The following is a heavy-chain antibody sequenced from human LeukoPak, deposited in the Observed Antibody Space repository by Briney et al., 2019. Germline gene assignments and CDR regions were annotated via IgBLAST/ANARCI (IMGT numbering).Heavy chain of an antibody. J-gene: IGHJ5*02. CDR3: ARALDIRHRGFDP. D-gene: IGHD3-9*01. CDR2: IYTSGST. Sequence: SETLSLTCTVSGGSISSGSYYWSWIRQPAGKGLEWIGRIYTSGSTNYNPSLKSRVTISVDTSKNQFSLKLSSVTAADTVVYYCARALDIRHRGFDPWGQGTLVTVSS. V-gene: IGHV4-61*02. CDR1: GGSISSGSYY.